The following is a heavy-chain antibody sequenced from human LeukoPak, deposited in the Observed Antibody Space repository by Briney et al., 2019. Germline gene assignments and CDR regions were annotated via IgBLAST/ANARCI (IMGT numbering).Heavy chain of an antibody. D-gene: IGHD2-2*01. CDR2: MNPNSGNT. V-gene: IGHV1-8*03. Sequence: GASVKVSCTASGYTFTNYDINWVRQATGQGLEWMGWMNPNSGNTGYAQKFQGRVTITRNTSITTAYMELSSLRSEDTAVYYCARGQTRYCSSTSCPNWFDPWGQGTLVTVSS. CDR1: GYTFTNYD. J-gene: IGHJ5*02. CDR3: ARGQTRYCSSTSCPNWFDP.